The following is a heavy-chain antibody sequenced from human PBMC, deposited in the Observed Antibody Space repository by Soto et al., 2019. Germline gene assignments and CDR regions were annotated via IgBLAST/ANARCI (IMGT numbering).Heavy chain of an antibody. CDR2: ISWNRGSI. CDR3: AKDMAPMTTVTYYFDY. Sequence: EVQLVESGGGLVQPGRSLRLSCAASGFTFDDYAMHCVRQASGKGLEWVSGISWNRGSIGYADSVKGRLTISRDNAKNSLYLQMNSLRAEDTALYYCAKDMAPMTTVTYYFDYWGQGTLVTVSS. CDR1: GFTFDDYA. J-gene: IGHJ4*02. D-gene: IGHD4-17*01. V-gene: IGHV3-9*01.